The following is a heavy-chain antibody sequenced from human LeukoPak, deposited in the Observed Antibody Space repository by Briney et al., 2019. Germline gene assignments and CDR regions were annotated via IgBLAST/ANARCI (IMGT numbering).Heavy chain of an antibody. D-gene: IGHD2/OR15-2a*01. V-gene: IGHV3-33*01. CDR2: IWFDGGKI. CDR3: ARDFTNIRGGGYFDN. CDR1: GFPFSSYV. J-gene: IGHJ4*02. Sequence: GGSLRLSCAASGFPFSSYVMHWLRQTPCKGLDWVAVIWFDGGKIYYADSVKGRFTISRDNSKNTLYLKMNSLRAEDTAVYHCARDFTNIRGGGYFDNWGQGTLVTVSS.